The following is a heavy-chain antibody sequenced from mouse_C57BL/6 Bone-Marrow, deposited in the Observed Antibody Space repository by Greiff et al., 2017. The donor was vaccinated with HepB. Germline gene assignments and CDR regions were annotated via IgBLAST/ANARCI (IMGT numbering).Heavy chain of an antibody. V-gene: IGHV1-55*01. CDR1: GYTFTSYW. CDR3: AKDFDY. J-gene: IGHJ2*01. CDR2: IYPGSGST. Sequence: QVQLQQPGAELVKPGASVKMSCKASGYTFTSYWITWVKQRPGQGLEWIGDIYPGSGSTNYNEKFKSKATLAVDTPSSTAYMQLRSLTSEDSAVYYCAKDFDYWGQGTTLTVSS.